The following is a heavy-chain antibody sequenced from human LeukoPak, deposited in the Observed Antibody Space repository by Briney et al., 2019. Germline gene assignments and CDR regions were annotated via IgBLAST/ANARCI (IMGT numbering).Heavy chain of an antibody. J-gene: IGHJ1*01. CDR1: GFTFDDYG. V-gene: IGHV3-23*01. D-gene: IGHD3-22*01. Sequence: GGSLRLSCAASGFTFDDYGMSWVRQAPGKGLEWVSAISGSGGSTYYADSVKGRFTISRDNSKNTLYLQMNSLRAEDTAVYYCAKLITMIVVAAQYFQHWGQGTLVTVSS. CDR2: ISGSGGST. CDR3: AKLITMIVVAAQYFQH.